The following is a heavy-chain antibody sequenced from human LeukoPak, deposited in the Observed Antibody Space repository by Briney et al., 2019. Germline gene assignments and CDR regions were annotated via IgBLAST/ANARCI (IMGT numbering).Heavy chain of an antibody. V-gene: IGHV3-30*03. D-gene: IGHD3-10*01. J-gene: IGHJ4*02. CDR1: GFTFTNYG. CDR3: ARDLSPVVRASPMGY. Sequence: GTSLRLSCAASGFTFTNYGMHWVRQAPGKGLGWVALIAYDGYYKYYSDSVKGRFTISSDTSKNTLYLQMNSLRAEDTAVYYCARDLSPVVRASPMGYWGQGTPVTVSS. CDR2: IAYDGYYK.